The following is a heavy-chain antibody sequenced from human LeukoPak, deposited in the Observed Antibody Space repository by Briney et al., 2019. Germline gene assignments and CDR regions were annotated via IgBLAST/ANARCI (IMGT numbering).Heavy chain of an antibody. V-gene: IGHV3-33*01. CDR3: ARDEGGYYYDSSGYLDY. CDR2: IWYDGSNK. J-gene: IGHJ4*02. Sequence: GGSLRLSCAASGFTFSSYGMPWVRQAPGKGLEWVAVIWYDGSNKYYADSVKGRFTISRDNSKNTLYLQMNSLRAEDTAVYYCARDEGGYYYDSSGYLDYWGQGTLVTVSS. D-gene: IGHD3-22*01. CDR1: GFTFSSYG.